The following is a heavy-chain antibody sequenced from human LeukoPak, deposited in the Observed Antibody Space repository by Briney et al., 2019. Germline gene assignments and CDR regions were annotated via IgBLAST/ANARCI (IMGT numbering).Heavy chain of an antibody. J-gene: IGHJ3*02. Sequence: ASVKVSCKASGYTFTGYYMHWVRQAPGQGLEWMGWINPNSGGTNYAQKFQGWVTMTRDTSISTAYMELSSLRSEDTAVYYCARGTGVTSIWGQGTMVTVSS. CDR3: ARGTGVTSI. V-gene: IGHV1-2*04. CDR2: INPNSGGT. D-gene: IGHD3-10*01. CDR1: GYTFTGYY.